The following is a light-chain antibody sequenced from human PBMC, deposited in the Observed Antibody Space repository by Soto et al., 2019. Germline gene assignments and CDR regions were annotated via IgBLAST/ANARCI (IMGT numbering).Light chain of an antibody. CDR3: QRYGTSAPIT. CDR2: GAS. Sequence: EIVLTQSPGTLSLSPGDRATLSCRASQSVSSNYLAWYQQKPGQAPSLLIYGASSRATVIPDRFSGSGSETDFTLTISRLEPDDFAMYYCQRYGTSAPITFGQGTRLEFE. V-gene: IGKV3-20*01. CDR1: QSVSSNY. J-gene: IGKJ5*01.